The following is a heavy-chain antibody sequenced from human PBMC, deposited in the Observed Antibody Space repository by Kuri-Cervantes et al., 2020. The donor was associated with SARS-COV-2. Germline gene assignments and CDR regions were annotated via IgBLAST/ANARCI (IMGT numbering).Heavy chain of an antibody. CDR1: GFTFSSYA. J-gene: IGHJ5*02. CDR3: ARGDLGYCSGGSCYNWFDP. CDR2: IGTAGDT. D-gene: IGHD2-15*01. Sequence: GESLKISCAASGFTFSSYAMSWVRQATGKGLEWVSAIGTAGDTYYPGSVKGRFTISRENAKNSLYLQMNSLRAEDTAVYYCARGDLGYCSGGSCYNWFDPWGQGALVTVSS. V-gene: IGHV3-13*01.